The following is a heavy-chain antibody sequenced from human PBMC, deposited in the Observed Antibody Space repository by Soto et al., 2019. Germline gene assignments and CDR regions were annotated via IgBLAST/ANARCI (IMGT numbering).Heavy chain of an antibody. CDR3: ARMAGSSSIYYYYYMDV. J-gene: IGHJ6*03. CDR2: MSPNSGNT. V-gene: IGHV1-8*01. CDR1: GYTFTSYD. Sequence: GASVKVSCKASGYTFTSYDINWVRQATGQGLEWMGWMSPNSGNTGYAQKFQGRVTMTRNTSISTAYMELSSLRSEDTAVYYCARMAGSSSIYYYYYMDVWGKGTTVTVSS. D-gene: IGHD6-6*01.